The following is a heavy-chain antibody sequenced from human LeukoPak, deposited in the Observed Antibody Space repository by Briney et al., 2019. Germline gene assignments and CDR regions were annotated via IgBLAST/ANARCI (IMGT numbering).Heavy chain of an antibody. V-gene: IGHV1-46*01. J-gene: IGHJ4*02. CDR2: INPSGGST. Sequence: ASVKVSCKASGYTFSNYYIHWVRQAPGQGLEWMGIINPSGGSTSYAQKFQGRVTMTRDMSTSIVYMELSSLRSEDTAMYYCARAGRYFDWLVQGALDYWGQGTLVTVSS. D-gene: IGHD3-9*01. CDR3: ARAGRYFDWLVQGALDY. CDR1: GYTFSNYY.